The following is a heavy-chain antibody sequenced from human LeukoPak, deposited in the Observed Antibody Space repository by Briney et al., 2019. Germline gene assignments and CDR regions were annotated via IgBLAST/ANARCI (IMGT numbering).Heavy chain of an antibody. V-gene: IGHV3-21*01. J-gene: IGHJ4*02. CDR3: ARGGEKETKFDY. Sequence: GGSLRLSCAASGFTFSSYSMNWVRQAPGKGLEWVSSISSSSSYIYYADSVKGRFTISRDNAKNSLYLQMNSLRAEDTAVYYCARGGEKETKFDYWGQGTLVTVSS. D-gene: IGHD3-10*01. CDR1: GFTFSSYS. CDR2: ISSSSSYI.